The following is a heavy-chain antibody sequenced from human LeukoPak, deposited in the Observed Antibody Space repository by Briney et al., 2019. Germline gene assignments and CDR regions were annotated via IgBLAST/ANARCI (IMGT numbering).Heavy chain of an antibody. V-gene: IGHV4-59*01. CDR2: IYYSGST. J-gene: IGHJ6*02. CDR3: AREDYDILTGLYGMDV. Sequence: SETLSLTCTVSGGSISSYYWSWIRQPRGKGLEWIGYIYYSGSTNYNPSLKSRVTISVDTSKNQFSLKLSSVTAADTAVYYCAREDYDILTGLYGMDVSGQGTTVTVSS. CDR1: GGSISSYY. D-gene: IGHD3-9*01.